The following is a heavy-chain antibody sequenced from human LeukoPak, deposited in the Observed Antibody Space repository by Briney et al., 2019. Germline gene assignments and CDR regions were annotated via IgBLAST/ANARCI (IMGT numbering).Heavy chain of an antibody. J-gene: IGHJ4*02. V-gene: IGHV3-48*02. D-gene: IGHD4-23*01. Sequence: GGSLRLSCAASEFAFSTYNMNWVRQAPGKGLEWVSYISTGSSTTCYADSVKGRFTISRDNVENSLYLQMNSLRDEDTAVYYCARVAAGYSVNYFDYWGQGTLVTVSS. CDR1: EFAFSTYN. CDR2: ISTGSSTT. CDR3: ARVAAGYSVNYFDY.